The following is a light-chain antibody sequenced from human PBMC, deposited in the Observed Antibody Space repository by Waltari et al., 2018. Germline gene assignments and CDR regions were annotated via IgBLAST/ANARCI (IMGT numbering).Light chain of an antibody. Sequence: QSALTQPAPVPGSPGQAITISCTGTDSDVGAYNFFPRYRQHPGKAPHLIIYEVSERPPGISDRFSGSKSDNTASLTISGLQADDEAVYYCSSYTTSNAPGVFGTGTKVTVL. CDR3: SSYTTSNAPGV. J-gene: IGLJ1*01. V-gene: IGLV2-14*01. CDR2: EVS. CDR1: DSDVGAYNF.